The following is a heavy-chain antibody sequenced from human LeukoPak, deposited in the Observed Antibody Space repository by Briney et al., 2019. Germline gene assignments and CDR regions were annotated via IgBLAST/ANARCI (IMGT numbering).Heavy chain of an antibody. V-gene: IGHV3-21*04. CDR1: GFTFSSYS. CDR3: AKDFSYSYAGFDY. D-gene: IGHD5-18*01. CDR2: ISSSSSYI. J-gene: IGHJ4*02. Sequence: GGSLRLSCAASGFTFSSYSMTWVRQAPGKGLEWVSSISSSSSYIYYADSVKGRFTISRDNAKNSLYLQMNSLGAEDTALYYCAKDFSYSYAGFDYWGQGTLVTVSS.